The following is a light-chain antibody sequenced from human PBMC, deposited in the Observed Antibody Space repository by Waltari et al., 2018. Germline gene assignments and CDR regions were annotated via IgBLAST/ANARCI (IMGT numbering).Light chain of an antibody. J-gene: IGLJ3*02. CDR2: KDI. V-gene: IGLV3-16*01. CDR1: ALSTKY. CDR3: LSPDSGGTYWV. Sequence: SHELTQPPSVSVSLGQMARISCSGEALSTKYVYWYQQKPGPSPVLLIYKDIARPSGTPERFSGSSSGTLVTLTISGVQAEDEADYYCLSPDSGGTYWVFGGGTKLTVL.